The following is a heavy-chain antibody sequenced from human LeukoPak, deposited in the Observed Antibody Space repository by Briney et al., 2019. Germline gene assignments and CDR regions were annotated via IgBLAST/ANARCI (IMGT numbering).Heavy chain of an antibody. V-gene: IGHV1-2*02. J-gene: IGHJ4*02. CDR2: INPNSGGT. Sequence: ASVKVSCKASGYTFTSYDINWVRQATGQGLEWMGWINPNSGGTNYAQKFQGRVTMTRDTSISTAYMELSRLRSDDTAVYYCARDRRHGYTYYDILTGYGFDYWGQGTLVTVSS. CDR3: ARDRRHGYTYYDILTGYGFDY. D-gene: IGHD3-9*01. CDR1: GYTFTSYD.